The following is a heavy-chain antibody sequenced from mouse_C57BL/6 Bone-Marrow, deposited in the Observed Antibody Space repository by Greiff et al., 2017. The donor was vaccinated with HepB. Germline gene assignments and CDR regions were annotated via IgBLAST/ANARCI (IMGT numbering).Heavy chain of an antibody. D-gene: IGHD1-1*01. CDR1: GFSLTSYG. Sequence: VQRVESGPGLVQPSQSLSITCTVSGFSLTSYGVHWVRQSPGKGLEWLGVIWSGGSTDYNAAFISRLSISKDNSKSQVFFKMNSLQADDTAIYYCASYGSSYLDYWGQGTTLTVSS. CDR2: IWSGGST. CDR3: ASYGSSYLDY. J-gene: IGHJ2*01. V-gene: IGHV2-2*01.